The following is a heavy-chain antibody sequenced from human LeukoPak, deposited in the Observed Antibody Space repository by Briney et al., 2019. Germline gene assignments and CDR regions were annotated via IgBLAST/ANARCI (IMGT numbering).Heavy chain of an antibody. Sequence: GGSLRLSCEGSGFTFSSYGIHWVRQAPGKGLEWVTFIRYDGINKYYADSVKGRFTISRDNSKNTVYLEMNSLRPEDTAVYYCARDLVWRRIIAHYDILTGYYTGFDYWGQGTLVTVSS. CDR2: IRYDGINK. J-gene: IGHJ4*02. CDR3: ARDLVWRRIIAHYDILTGYYTGFDY. V-gene: IGHV3-30*02. D-gene: IGHD3-9*01. CDR1: GFTFSSYG.